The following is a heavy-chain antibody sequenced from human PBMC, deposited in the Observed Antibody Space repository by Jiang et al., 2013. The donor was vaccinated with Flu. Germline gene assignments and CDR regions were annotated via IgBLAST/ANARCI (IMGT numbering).Heavy chain of an antibody. J-gene: IGHJ4*02. CDR2: IYPGDSDT. V-gene: IGHV5-51*01. Sequence: ISCKGSGYSFTSYWDRLGRARCPGKAWSGWGFIYPGDSDTRYSPSFQGQVTISADKSISTAYLQWSSLKASDTAMYYCARLGEGSTVVTSDYFYYWGQGTLVTVSS. CDR3: ARLGEGSTVVTSDYFYY. CDR1: GYSFTSYW. D-gene: IGHD4-23*01.